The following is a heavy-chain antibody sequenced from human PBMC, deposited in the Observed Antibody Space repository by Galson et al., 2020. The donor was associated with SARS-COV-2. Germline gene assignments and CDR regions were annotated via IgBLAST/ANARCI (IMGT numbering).Heavy chain of an antibody. J-gene: IGHJ4*02. CDR2: ISAYNGNT. V-gene: IGHV1-18*01. CDR1: GYTFTSYG. CDR3: AREGFAMITFGGVIWDVDY. Sequence: ASVKVSCKASGYTFTSYGISWVRQAPGQGLEWMGWISAYNGNTNYAQKLQGRVTMTTDTSTSTAYMELRSLRSDDTAVYYCAREGFAMITFGGVIWDVDYWGQGTLVSVSS. D-gene: IGHD3-16*02.